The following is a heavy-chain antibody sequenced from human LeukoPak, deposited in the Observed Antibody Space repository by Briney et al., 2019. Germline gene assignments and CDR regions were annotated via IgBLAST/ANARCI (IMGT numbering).Heavy chain of an antibody. J-gene: IGHJ4*02. Sequence: PSETLSLTCTVSGGSISSSSYYWGWIRQPPGKGLEWIGSIYYSGSTYYNPSLKSRVTISVGTSKNQFSLKLSSVTAADTAVYYCARSPYSSGWYSYYYFDYWGQGTLVTVSS. CDR1: GGSISSSSYY. CDR2: IYYSGST. V-gene: IGHV4-39*07. D-gene: IGHD6-19*01. CDR3: ARSPYSSGWYSYYYFDY.